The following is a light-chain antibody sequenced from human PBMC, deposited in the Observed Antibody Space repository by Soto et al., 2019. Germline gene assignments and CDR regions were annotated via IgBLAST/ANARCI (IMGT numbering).Light chain of an antibody. Sequence: EILLTQSPGTLSLSPGGRATLSCRASQSVSSSYLAWYQQKPGQAPRLLIYGASSRATGIPDRFSGSGSGTDFTLTISRLEPEDFAVYYCQQYGSSPGWTFGQGTKVDIK. V-gene: IGKV3-20*01. CDR3: QQYGSSPGWT. J-gene: IGKJ1*01. CDR1: QSVSSSY. CDR2: GAS.